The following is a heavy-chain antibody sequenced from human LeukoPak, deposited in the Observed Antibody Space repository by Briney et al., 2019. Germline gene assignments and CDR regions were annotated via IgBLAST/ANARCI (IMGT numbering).Heavy chain of an antibody. CDR2: IYTSGST. CDR3: ARVPLGWLFEGRYYYYYYYMDV. Sequence: SQTLSLTCTVSGGSISSGSYYWSWIRQPAGTGLEWIGRIYTSGSTNYNPSLKSRVTISVDTSKNQFSLKLSSVTAADTAVYYCARVPLGWLFEGRYYYYYYYMDVWGKGTTVTVSS. D-gene: IGHD3-3*01. J-gene: IGHJ6*03. V-gene: IGHV4-61*02. CDR1: GGSISSGSYY.